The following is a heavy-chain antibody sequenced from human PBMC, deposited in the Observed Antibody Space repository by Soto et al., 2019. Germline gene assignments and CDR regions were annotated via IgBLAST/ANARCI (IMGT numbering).Heavy chain of an antibody. D-gene: IGHD6-19*01. CDR3: ASGAIAVAAADFDN. V-gene: IGHV6-1*01. J-gene: IGHJ4*02. Sequence: QVQLQQSGPGLVKPSQTLALTCAISGDSVSSNSAAWNWIRQSSSRGLEWLGRTYYRSKWYNDYAVSVKSRITINPDTSKNQISLQLNSVTPEDSAVYYFASGAIAVAAADFDNWGQEHLLTVSS. CDR2: TYYRSKWYN. CDR1: GDSVSSNSAA.